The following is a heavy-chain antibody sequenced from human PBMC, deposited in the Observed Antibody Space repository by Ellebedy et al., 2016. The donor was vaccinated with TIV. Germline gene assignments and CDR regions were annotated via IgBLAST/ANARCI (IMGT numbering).Heavy chain of an antibody. J-gene: IGHJ4*02. CDR1: GYTFTNSA. CDR2: IHAGNGNT. CDR3: ARGDRGGSGTTKVAY. Sequence: AASVKVSCKASGYTFTNSAVHWVRHAPGQRLEWMGWIHAGNGNTKYSQKFQGRGTILMDTSARTGFVELSRLRFEDTAVYYCARGDRGGSGTTKVAYWGQGTLVSVSS. V-gene: IGHV1-3*01. D-gene: IGHD3-10*01.